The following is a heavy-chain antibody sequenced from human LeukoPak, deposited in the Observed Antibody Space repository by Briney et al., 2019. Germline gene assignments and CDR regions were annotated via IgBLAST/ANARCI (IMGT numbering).Heavy chain of an antibody. D-gene: IGHD1-26*01. V-gene: IGHV4-34*01. J-gene: IGHJ4*02. CDR3: ARYSGSYYFDY. CDR2: INHSGST. CDR1: GGSFSGYY. Sequence: PSGTLSLTCAVYGGSFSGYYWSWIRQPPGKGLEWIGEINHSGSTNYNPSLKSRVTISVDTSKNQFSLKLSSVTAADTAVYYCARYSGSYYFDYWGQGTLVTVSS.